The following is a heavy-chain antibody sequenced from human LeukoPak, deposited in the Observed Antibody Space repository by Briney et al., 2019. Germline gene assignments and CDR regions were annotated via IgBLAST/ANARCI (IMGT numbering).Heavy chain of an antibody. CDR1: GFTFSSYA. V-gene: IGHV3-23*01. CDR2: ISGSGGST. CDR3: AKAHLLLFGEDLDY. Sequence: PGGSLRLSCAASGFTFSSYAMSWVRQAPGKGLEWVSAISGSGGSTYYADSVKGRFTISRDNSKNTLYLQMNSLRAEDTAVYNCAKAHLLLFGEDLDYWGQGTLVTVSS. J-gene: IGHJ4*02. D-gene: IGHD3-10*01.